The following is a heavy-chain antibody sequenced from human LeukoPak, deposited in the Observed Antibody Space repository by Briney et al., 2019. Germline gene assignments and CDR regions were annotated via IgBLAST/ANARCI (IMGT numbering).Heavy chain of an antibody. CDR3: ARNRIAAAGTEFDY. D-gene: IGHD6-13*01. J-gene: IGHJ4*02. CDR2: ISDSGTT. Sequence: PSETLSLTCTVSGGSISSYFWSWIRQPPGKGLEWFGYISDSGTTNYNPSLKSRVTISVDTSKNHFSLNLNSVTAADTAVYYCARNRIAAAGTEFDYWGQGTLVTVSS. V-gene: IGHV4-59*01. CDR1: GGSISSYF.